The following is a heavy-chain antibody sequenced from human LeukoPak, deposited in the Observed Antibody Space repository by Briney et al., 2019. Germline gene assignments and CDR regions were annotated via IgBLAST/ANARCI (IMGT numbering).Heavy chain of an antibody. CDR3: ASRGATCYYYYYYGMDV. CDR2: INPNSGGT. CDR1: GYTFTGYY. J-gene: IGHJ6*02. D-gene: IGHD1-26*01. Sequence: ASVKVSCKASGYTFTGYYMHWVRQAPGQGLEWMGWINPNSGGTNYAQKFQGRVTMTRDTSISTAYMELSRLRSDDTAVYYCASRGATCYYYYYYGMDVWGQGTTVTVSS. V-gene: IGHV1-2*02.